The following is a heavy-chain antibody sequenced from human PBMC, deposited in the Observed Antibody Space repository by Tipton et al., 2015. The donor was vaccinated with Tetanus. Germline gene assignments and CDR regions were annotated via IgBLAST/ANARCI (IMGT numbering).Heavy chain of an antibody. V-gene: IGHV3-30*18. Sequence: SLRLSCAASGFIFSAFGMHWVRQAPGKGLEWVAVISYDGSTQYYADSVEGRFTISRDTSKNTLYLQMNSLRTEDTAVYYCAKLLSDAGSYFLDYWGQGTLVTVSS. CDR2: ISYDGSTQ. D-gene: IGHD1-26*01. CDR3: AKLLSDAGSYFLDY. CDR1: GFIFSAFG. J-gene: IGHJ4*02.